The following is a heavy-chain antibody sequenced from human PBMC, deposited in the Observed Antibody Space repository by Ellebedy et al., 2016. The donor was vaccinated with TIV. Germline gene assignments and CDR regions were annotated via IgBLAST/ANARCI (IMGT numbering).Heavy chain of an antibody. V-gene: IGHV4-39*01. CDR3: ARHDPLGYYGPRFSFQH. D-gene: IGHD3-10*01. CDR1: GGSISSSSYY. J-gene: IGHJ1*01. CDR2: IYYSGST. Sequence: MPGGSLRLSCTVSGGSISSSSYYWGWIRQPPGKGLEWIGSIYYSGSTYYNPSLKSRVTISVDTSKNQFSLKLSSVTAADTAVYYCARHDPLGYYGPRFSFQHWGQGTLVTVSS.